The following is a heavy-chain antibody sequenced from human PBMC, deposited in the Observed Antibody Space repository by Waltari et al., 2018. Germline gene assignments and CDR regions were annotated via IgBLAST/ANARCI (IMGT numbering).Heavy chain of an antibody. CDR2: FDPEDGEA. CDR3: ASGLIIPGRFRLGY. V-gene: IGHV1-24*01. Sequence: QVQPEQSGAEVKKPGASVKVSGKVVGYTPTEWSMHWGRQAPGKGLEWMGGFDPEDGEAVFAQKFQGRLTLTEATPANTAYMELTSLTSEDTAVYYCASGLIIPGRFRLGYWGQGTLVTVSA. D-gene: IGHD3-3*01. CDR1: GYTPTEWS. J-gene: IGHJ4*02.